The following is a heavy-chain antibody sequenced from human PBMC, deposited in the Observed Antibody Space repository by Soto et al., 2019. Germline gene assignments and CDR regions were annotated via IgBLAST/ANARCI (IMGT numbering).Heavy chain of an antibody. CDR3: ATIYGGKSLSYGMDV. CDR2: LNAGNRNT. V-gene: IGHV1-3*01. CDR1: GYTFTSYA. D-gene: IGHD4-17*01. Sequence: ASVKVSCKASGYTFTSYAMHWVRQAPGQRLGWMGWLNAGNRNTKYSQKCQGRVTITRDTSASTAYMELSSLRSEDTAVYYCATIYGGKSLSYGMDVWGQGTTVTVSS. J-gene: IGHJ6*02.